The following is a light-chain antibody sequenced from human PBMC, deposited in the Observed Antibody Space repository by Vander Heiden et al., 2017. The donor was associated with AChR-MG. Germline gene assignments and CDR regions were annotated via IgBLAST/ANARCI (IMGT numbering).Light chain of an antibody. V-gene: IGLV2-23*01. CDR2: EGS. Sequence: QSALTQPASVSGSPGQSITISCTGTSSDVGSYNLVSWYQQHPGKAPKLMIYEGSKRPSGVSNRFSGSKSGNTASLTISGLQAEDEADDYCCSYAGSSTWVCGGGTKL. J-gene: IGLJ3*02. CDR3: CSYAGSSTWV. CDR1: SSDVGSYNL.